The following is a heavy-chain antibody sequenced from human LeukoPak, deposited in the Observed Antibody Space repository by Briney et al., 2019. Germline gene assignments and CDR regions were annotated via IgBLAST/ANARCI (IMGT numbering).Heavy chain of an antibody. CDR2: ITASGTAM. CDR1: GFTFSSYS. Sequence: GGSLRLSCAASGFTFSSYSMNWVRQAPGKGLEWVSHITASGTAMFYADSVKGRFTISRDNAKNSLYLQMNSLRDEDTAVYYCAKDPMVRGVINGMDVWGQGTTVIVSS. D-gene: IGHD3-10*01. CDR3: AKDPMVRGVINGMDV. V-gene: IGHV3-48*02. J-gene: IGHJ6*02.